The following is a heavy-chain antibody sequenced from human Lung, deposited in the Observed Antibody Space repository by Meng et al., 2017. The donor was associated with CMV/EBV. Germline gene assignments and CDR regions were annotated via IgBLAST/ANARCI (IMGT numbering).Heavy chain of an antibody. D-gene: IGHD2-8*01. Sequence: ASVXVSXKASGYTFTGYYMHWVRQAPGQGLEWMGWINPNSGGTNYAQKFQGRVTMTRDTSISTAYMELSRMRSDDAAVYYCARESSNGYFDYWGQGTLVTVSS. CDR1: GYTFTGYY. V-gene: IGHV1-2*02. J-gene: IGHJ4*02. CDR3: ARESSNGYFDY. CDR2: INPNSGGT.